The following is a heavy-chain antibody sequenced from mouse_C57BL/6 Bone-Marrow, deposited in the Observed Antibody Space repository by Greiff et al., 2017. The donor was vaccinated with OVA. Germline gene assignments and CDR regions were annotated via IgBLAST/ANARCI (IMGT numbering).Heavy chain of an antibody. J-gene: IGHJ1*03. V-gene: IGHV5-16*01. CDR3: ERDLQSITTVVASYWYFDV. D-gene: IGHD1-1*01. CDR2: ISYDGSST. Sequence: EVKLMESEGGLVQPGSSMKLSCTASGFTFSDYYMAWVRQVPEKGLEWVANISYDGSSTYYLDSLKSRFIISRDNAKNILYLQMSSLKSEDTATYYCERDLQSITTVVASYWYFDVWGTGTTVTVSS. CDR1: GFTFSDYY.